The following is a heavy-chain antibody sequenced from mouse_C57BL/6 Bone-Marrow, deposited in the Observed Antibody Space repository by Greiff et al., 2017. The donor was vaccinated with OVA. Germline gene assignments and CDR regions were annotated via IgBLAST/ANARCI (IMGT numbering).Heavy chain of an antibody. CDR1: GPHCTLSA. D-gene: IGHD4-1*01. CDR2: IWSGGST. CDR3: ATSNFCYFDD. V-gene: IGHV2-2*01. Sequence: GQLQQSGPGLVQPSQSLSITCTVSGPHCTLSAVHLVRQSPGTGLEWLGVIWSGGSTDYSAAFISKLSLSKDNSTSQVFFKMDSLQADNTAIDYCATSNFCYFDDWGKGTTLTVSS. J-gene: IGHJ1*03.